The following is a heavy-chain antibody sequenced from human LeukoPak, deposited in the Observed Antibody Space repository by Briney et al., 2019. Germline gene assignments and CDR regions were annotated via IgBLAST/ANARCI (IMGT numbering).Heavy chain of an antibody. V-gene: IGHV3-21*01. D-gene: IGHD3-10*01. CDR1: GFTFSSYS. Sequence: PGGSLRLSCAASGFTFSSYSMNWVRQAPGKGLEWVSSISSSSSYIYYADSVKGRFTISRDNAKNSLYLQMNSLRAEDTAVYYCARDHITMVRGVFDPWGQGTLVTVSS. J-gene: IGHJ5*02. CDR3: ARDHITMVRGVFDP. CDR2: ISSSSSYI.